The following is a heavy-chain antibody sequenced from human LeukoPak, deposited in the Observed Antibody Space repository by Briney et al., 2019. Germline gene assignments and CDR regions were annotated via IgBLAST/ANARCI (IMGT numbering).Heavy chain of an antibody. D-gene: IGHD1-26*01. J-gene: IGHJ4*02. CDR3: AKRQGGSYDFDY. CDR2: ITSGGTT. Sequence: GGSLRLSCAASGFSFSSYAMSWVRQAPGKGLEWVSGITSGGTTYYADSVKGRFTISRDNYKNTLYLQMNSPRAEDTAVYYCAKRQGGSYDFDYWGQGTLVTVSS. V-gene: IGHV3-23*01. CDR1: GFSFSSYA.